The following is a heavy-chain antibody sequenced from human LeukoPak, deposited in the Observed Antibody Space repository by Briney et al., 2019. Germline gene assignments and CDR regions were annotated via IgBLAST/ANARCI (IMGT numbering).Heavy chain of an antibody. J-gene: IGHJ5*02. CDR1: GFTFSSYA. Sequence: GGSVRLSCAASGFTFSSYAMHWVRQAPGKGLEWVAVISYDGSNKYYADSVKGRFTISRDNSKNTLYLQMNSLRAEDTAVYYCARDRDYGSGSYSWNNWFDPWGQGTLVTVSS. V-gene: IGHV3-30-3*01. D-gene: IGHD3-10*01. CDR3: ARDRDYGSGSYSWNNWFDP. CDR2: ISYDGSNK.